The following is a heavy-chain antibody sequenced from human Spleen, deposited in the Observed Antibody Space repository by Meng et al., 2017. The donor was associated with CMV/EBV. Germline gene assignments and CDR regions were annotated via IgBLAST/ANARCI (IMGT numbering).Heavy chain of an antibody. CDR1: GLTFSSYA. Sequence: CAAHGLTFSSYAMHWVRQAPGKGLEWVAIISYDGNNKYYADSVKGRFTISRDDSKNTLYLQMNSPRPEDTAVYYCARDLLGKNWFDPWGQGTLVTVSS. J-gene: IGHJ5*02. CDR3: ARDLLGKNWFDP. V-gene: IGHV3-30-3*01. CDR2: ISYDGNNK.